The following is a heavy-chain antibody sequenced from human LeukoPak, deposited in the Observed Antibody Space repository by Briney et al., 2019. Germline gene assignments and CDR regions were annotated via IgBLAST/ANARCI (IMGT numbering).Heavy chain of an antibody. J-gene: IGHJ4*02. V-gene: IGHV3-48*03. Sequence: GGSLRLSCAASGFTFSTYAMSWVRQAPGKGLEWASYISRSGDTIYFADSVKGRFTISRDNAKNSLYLQMSSLRAEDTAVYYCARDYASDYWGQGTLVTVSS. CDR1: GFTFSTYA. CDR3: ARDYASDY. CDR2: ISRSGDTI. D-gene: IGHD3-10*01.